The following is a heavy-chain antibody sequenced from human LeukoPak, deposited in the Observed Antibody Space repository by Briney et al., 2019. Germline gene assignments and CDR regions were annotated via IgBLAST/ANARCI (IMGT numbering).Heavy chain of an antibody. CDR2: INHSGST. D-gene: IGHD3-10*01. CDR3: ARRRDTMVRGVRGYYYMDV. CDR1: GGSFSDYY. V-gene: IGHV4-34*01. Sequence: SETLSLTCAMYGGSFSDYYWNWIRQPPGKGLEWIGEINHSGSTNYNPSLMSRVTISVDTSKSQFSLKLSSVTAADTAVYYCARRRDTMVRGVRGYYYMDVWGKGTTVTISS. J-gene: IGHJ6*03.